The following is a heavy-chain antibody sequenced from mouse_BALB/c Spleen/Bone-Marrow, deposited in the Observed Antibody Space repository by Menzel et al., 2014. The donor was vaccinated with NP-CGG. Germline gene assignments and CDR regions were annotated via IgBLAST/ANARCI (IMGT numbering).Heavy chain of an antibody. Sequence: EVHLMESGGGLVQPGGSLKLSCATSGFTFSDYYMYWVRQTPEKRLEWVAYISNGGGSTYYPDTVKGRFTISRDNAKNTLYLQMSRLKSEDTAMYYCARRGWYYAMDYWGQGTSVTVSS. CDR1: GFTFSDYY. J-gene: IGHJ4*01. V-gene: IGHV5-12*02. CDR2: ISNGGGST. CDR3: ARRGWYYAMDY. D-gene: IGHD2-3*01.